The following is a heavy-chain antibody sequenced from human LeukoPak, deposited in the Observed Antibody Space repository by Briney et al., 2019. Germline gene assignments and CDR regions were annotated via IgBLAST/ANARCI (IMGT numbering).Heavy chain of an antibody. CDR2: IIPIFGTA. CDR1: GYTFTGYY. D-gene: IGHD1-26*01. J-gene: IGHJ4*02. V-gene: IGHV1-69*13. CDR3: ASGRPGDPFDY. Sequence: GASVKVSCKASGYTFTGYYMHWVRQAPGQGLEWMGGIIPIFGTANYAQKFQGRVTITADESTSTAYMELSSLRSEDTAVYYCASGRPGDPFDYWGQGTLVTVSS.